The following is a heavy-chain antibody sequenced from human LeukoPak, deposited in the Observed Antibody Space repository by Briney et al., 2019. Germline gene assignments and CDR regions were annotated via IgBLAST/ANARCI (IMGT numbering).Heavy chain of an antibody. V-gene: IGHV5-51*01. CDR1: GYSFTSYW. D-gene: IGHD6-19*01. CDR3: ARLGDIAVTDVNWFDP. CDR2: IYPGDSDT. Sequence: GESLKISCKGSGYSFTSYWIGWVRQMPGKGLEWMGIIYPGDSDTRYSPSFQGQVTISADKSISTAYLQWSSLKASGTAMYYCARLGDIAVTDVNWFDPWGQGTLVTVSS. J-gene: IGHJ5*02.